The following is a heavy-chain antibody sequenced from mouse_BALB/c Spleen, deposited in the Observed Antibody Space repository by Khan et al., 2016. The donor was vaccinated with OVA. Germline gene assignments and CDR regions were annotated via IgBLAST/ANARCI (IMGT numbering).Heavy chain of an antibody. CDR3: ARKIYDGYSYAMDY. J-gene: IGHJ4*01. CDR1: GFTFSSYA. CDR2: ITTGGSYT. Sequence: EVELVESGGGLVKPGGSLKLSCAASGFTFSSYAMSWVRQSPEKRLEWVAEITTGGSYTYYPDTVTGRFTISRDNAKNTLYLEMSSLRSEDTAMYYCARKIYDGYSYAMDYWGQGTSGTVSS. D-gene: IGHD2-3*01. V-gene: IGHV5-9-4*01.